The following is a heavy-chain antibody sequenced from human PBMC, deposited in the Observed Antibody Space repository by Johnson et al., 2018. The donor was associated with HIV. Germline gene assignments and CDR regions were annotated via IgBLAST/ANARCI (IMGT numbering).Heavy chain of an antibody. V-gene: IGHV3-30-3*01. Sequence: QVQLVESGGGLIQPGGSLRLSCAASEFTVSGGYMNWVRQAPGKGLEWVSVISYDGSNKYYADSVKGRFTISRDNSKNTLYLQMNSLRAEDTAVYYCARERDDSSGYYYHDAFDIWGQGTMVTVSS. CDR2: ISYDGSNK. J-gene: IGHJ3*02. D-gene: IGHD3-22*01. CDR3: ARERDDSSGYYYHDAFDI. CDR1: EFTVSGGY.